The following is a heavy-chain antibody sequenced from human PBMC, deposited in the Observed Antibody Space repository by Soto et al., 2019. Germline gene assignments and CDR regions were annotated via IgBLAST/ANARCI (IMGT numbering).Heavy chain of an antibody. CDR3: AREDIVLVPAAPPAEYNWFDP. V-gene: IGHV1-46*01. Sequence: ASVKVSCKVSGYTLTYLSMHWVRQAPGQGLEWMGIINPSGGSTSYAQKFQGRVTMTRDTSTSTVYMELSSLRSEDTAVYYCAREDIVLVPAAPPAEYNWFDPWGQGTLVTVSS. J-gene: IGHJ5*02. D-gene: IGHD2-2*01. CDR1: GYTLTYLS. CDR2: INPSGGST.